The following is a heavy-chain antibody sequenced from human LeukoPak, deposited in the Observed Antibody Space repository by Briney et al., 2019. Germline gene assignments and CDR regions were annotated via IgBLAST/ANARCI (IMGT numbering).Heavy chain of an antibody. CDR1: GGSISSSSYY. V-gene: IGHV4-39*01. J-gene: IGHJ6*03. D-gene: IGHD3-9*01. CDR2: IYYSGST. CDR3: ARHVGQHYDILTGFYYYYYMDV. Sequence: SETLSLTCTVSGGSISSSSYYWGRIRQPPRKGLEWIGSIYYSGSTYYNPSLKSRVTISVDTSKNQFSLKLSSVTAADTAVYYCARHVGQHYDILTGFYYYYYMDVWGKGTTVTISS.